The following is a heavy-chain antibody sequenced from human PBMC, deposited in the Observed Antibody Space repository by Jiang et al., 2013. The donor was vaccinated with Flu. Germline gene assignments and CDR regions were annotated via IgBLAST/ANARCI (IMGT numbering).Heavy chain of an antibody. CDR1: GFSLSTSGVG. D-gene: IGHD2-2*01. Sequence: KPTQTLTLTCTFSGFSLSTSGVGVGWIRQPPGKALEWLALIYWNDDKRYSPSLKSRLTITKDTSKNQVVLTMTNTDPVDTATYYCAHRRGKYQRLTYYYGMDVWGQGTTVTVSS. CDR3: AHRRGKYQRLTYYYGMDV. CDR2: IYWNDDK. V-gene: IGHV2-5*01. J-gene: IGHJ6*02.